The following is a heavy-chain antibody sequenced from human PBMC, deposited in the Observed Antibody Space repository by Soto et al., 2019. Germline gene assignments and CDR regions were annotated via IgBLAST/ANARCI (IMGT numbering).Heavy chain of an antibody. J-gene: IGHJ6*02. Sequence: QVQLQESGPGLVKPSQTLSLTCTVSGGSISSGGDYWTRIRQHPGKGLEWIGYIYYSGSTYYNPSLKSRVTISVDTSKNQFSLKLSSVTAADTAVYYCARVCDGDCHHGMDVWGQGTTVTVSS. D-gene: IGHD2-21*02. V-gene: IGHV4-31*03. CDR2: IYYSGST. CDR3: ARVCDGDCHHGMDV. CDR1: GGSISSGGDY.